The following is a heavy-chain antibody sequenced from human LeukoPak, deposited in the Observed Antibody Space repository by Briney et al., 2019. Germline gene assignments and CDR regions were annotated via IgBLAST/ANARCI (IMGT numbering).Heavy chain of an antibody. J-gene: IGHJ5*02. Sequence: SETLSLTCAVSGYSISSGYYWGWIRQPPGKGLEWIGSIYHSGSTNYNPSLKSRVTISVDTSKNQFSLKLSSVTAADTAVYYCARDRDYYDIPQGWFDPWGQGTLVTVSS. CDR1: GYSISSGYY. CDR2: IYHSGST. D-gene: IGHD3-22*01. CDR3: ARDRDYYDIPQGWFDP. V-gene: IGHV4-38-2*02.